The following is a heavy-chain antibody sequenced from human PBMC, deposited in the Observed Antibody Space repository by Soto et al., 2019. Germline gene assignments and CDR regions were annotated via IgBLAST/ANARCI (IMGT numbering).Heavy chain of an antibody. D-gene: IGHD5-18*01. CDR2: IYPSGMP. Sequence: SETLSLTCTVSGGSISNAAYSWSWIRQPPGKGLEWIGYIYPSGMPFYNPSLRSRVTISIDRSNDQLSLNLKSVTAADTAVYYCARERGGYGLFDSWGQGTLVTVSS. V-gene: IGHV4-30-2*01. CDR1: GGSISNAAYS. J-gene: IGHJ4*02. CDR3: ARERGGYGLFDS.